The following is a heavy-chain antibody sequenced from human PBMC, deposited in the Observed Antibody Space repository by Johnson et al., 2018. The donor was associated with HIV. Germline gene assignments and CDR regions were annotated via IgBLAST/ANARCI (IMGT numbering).Heavy chain of an antibody. D-gene: IGHD6-13*01. Sequence: VQLVESGGGVVQPGRSLRLSCAASGFTFSSYGMHWVRQAPGKGLEWVAVIWYDGSNKYYADSVKGRFTISRDNSENTLYLQMNSLRAEDTAVYYCARELGYSSSNDAFDIWGQGTMVTVSS. CDR3: ARELGYSSSNDAFDI. CDR2: IWYDGSNK. CDR1: GFTFSSYG. V-gene: IGHV3-33*01. J-gene: IGHJ3*02.